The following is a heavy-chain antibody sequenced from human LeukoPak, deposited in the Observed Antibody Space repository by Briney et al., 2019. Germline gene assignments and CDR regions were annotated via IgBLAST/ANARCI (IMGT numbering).Heavy chain of an antibody. CDR3: AREHSSGYYFDAFDI. Sequence: ASVKVSCKASGYTFTGYYMYWVRQAPGQGLEWMGWINPNSGGTNYAQKFQGRVTMTRDTSIGTAYMELSRLRSDDTAVYYCAREHSSGYYFDAFDIWGQGTMVTVS. CDR1: GYTFTGYY. D-gene: IGHD3-22*01. V-gene: IGHV1-2*02. CDR2: INPNSGGT. J-gene: IGHJ3*02.